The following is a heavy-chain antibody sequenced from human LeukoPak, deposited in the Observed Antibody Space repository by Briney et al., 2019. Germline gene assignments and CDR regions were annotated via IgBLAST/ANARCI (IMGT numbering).Heavy chain of an antibody. Sequence: PSETLSLTCTVSGGSISSYYWSWIRQPPGKGLEWLGYIYYSGSTNYNPSLKSRVTISVDTSKNQFSLKLSSVTAADTAVYYCARRGGSGWSVYNWFDPWGQGTLVTVSS. D-gene: IGHD6-19*01. J-gene: IGHJ5*02. CDR3: ARRGGSGWSVYNWFDP. CDR2: IYYSGST. V-gene: IGHV4-59*01. CDR1: GGSISSYY.